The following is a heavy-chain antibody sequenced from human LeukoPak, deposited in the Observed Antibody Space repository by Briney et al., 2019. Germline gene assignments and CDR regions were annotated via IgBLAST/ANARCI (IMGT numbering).Heavy chain of an antibody. CDR3: AKYLGYCGGGNCYYYYYIDA. J-gene: IGHJ6*03. D-gene: IGHD2-15*01. V-gene: IGHV3-23*01. CDR2: ISGGGGSK. Sequence: PGGSLRLSCAASGFTFSNYAMSWVRQAPGKGLEWVSSISGGGGSKDYADSVKGRFTISRDNSNYALYLQMNSLRAEDTAVYYCAKYLGYCGGGNCYYYYYIDAWGEGTTVTVSS. CDR1: GFTFSNYA.